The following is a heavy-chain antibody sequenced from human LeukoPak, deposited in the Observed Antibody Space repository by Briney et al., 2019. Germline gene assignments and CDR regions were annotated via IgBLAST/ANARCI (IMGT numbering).Heavy chain of an antibody. CDR3: AKDDGDYAKGYYFDY. CDR2: ITPLFGTA. V-gene: IGHV1-69*13. Sequence: ASVKVSCKASGGTFSKYTISWVRQRPGQGLEWMGGITPLFGTASYAQKFQGRVTITADESASTAYMELSSLRSEDTAVYYCAKDDGDYAKGYYFDYWGQGTLVTVSS. D-gene: IGHD4-17*01. CDR1: GGTFSKYT. J-gene: IGHJ4*02.